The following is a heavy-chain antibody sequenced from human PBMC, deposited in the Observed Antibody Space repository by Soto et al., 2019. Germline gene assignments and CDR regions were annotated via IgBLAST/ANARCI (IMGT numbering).Heavy chain of an antibody. Sequence: PGGSLRLSCAASGFTFSSYAMSCVRHSPGKWLEWVSAISGSGGSTYYADSVKGRFTISRDNSKNTLYLQMNSLRAEDTAVYYCAKSPARYSGSYYNNHYYGMEVWGQGTTVTLSS. CDR1: GFTFSSYA. CDR2: ISGSGGST. J-gene: IGHJ6*02. D-gene: IGHD1-26*01. V-gene: IGHV3-23*01. CDR3: AKSPARYSGSYYNNHYYGMEV.